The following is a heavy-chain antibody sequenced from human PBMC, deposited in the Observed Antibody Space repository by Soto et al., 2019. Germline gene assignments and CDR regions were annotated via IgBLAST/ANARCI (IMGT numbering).Heavy chain of an antibody. CDR3: AREEQLLADWYFDL. CDR1: GGSISSSNW. J-gene: IGHJ2*01. D-gene: IGHD6-19*01. CDR2: IYHSGNT. V-gene: IGHV4-4*02. Sequence: QVQLQESGPGLVKPSGTLSLTCAVSGGSISSSNWWSWVRQPPGKGLEWIGEIYHSGNTNYNPSLKRRVTISVDKSKTQFSLKLSSVAAADTAVYYCAREEQLLADWYFDLWGRGTLVTVSS.